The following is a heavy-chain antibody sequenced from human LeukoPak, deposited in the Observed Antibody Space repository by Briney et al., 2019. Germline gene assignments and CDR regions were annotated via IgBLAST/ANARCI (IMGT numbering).Heavy chain of an antibody. D-gene: IGHD6-19*01. CDR3: ARLGFSSGGNWFDP. V-gene: IGHV4-39*01. CDR2: IYYSGST. CDR1: GGSISSSSYY. Sequence: SETLSLTCTVSGGSISSSSYYWGWIRQPPGKGLEWIGSIYYSGSTYYNPSLKSRVTISVDTSKNQFSLKLSSVTAADTAVYYCARLGFSSGGNWFDPWGQGTLVTVSS. J-gene: IGHJ5*02.